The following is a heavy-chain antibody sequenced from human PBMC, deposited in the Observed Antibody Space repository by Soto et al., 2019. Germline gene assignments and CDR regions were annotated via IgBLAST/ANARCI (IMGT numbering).Heavy chain of an antibody. CDR2: ISYDGSNK. Sequence: GGSLRLSCAASGFTFSSHAMNWVRQAPGKGLEWVAVISYDGSNKDYVESVKGRFTISRDNSKNTLYLQINSLRVEDTAVFYCARNSRATVAGAPDYWGQGTLVTVSS. V-gene: IGHV3-30*03. D-gene: IGHD6-19*01. CDR1: GFTFSSHA. CDR3: ARNSRATVAGAPDY. J-gene: IGHJ4*02.